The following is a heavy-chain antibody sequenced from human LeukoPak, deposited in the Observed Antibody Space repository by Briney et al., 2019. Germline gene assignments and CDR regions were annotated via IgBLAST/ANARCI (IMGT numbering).Heavy chain of an antibody. CDR3: ARGYTRFYGVPGCFDY. D-gene: IGHD4-17*01. V-gene: IGHV4-34*01. CDR2: INHSGST. Sequence: SETLSLTCAVYGGSFSGYYWSWIRQPPGKGLEWIGEINHSGSTNYNPSLKSRVTISVDTSKNQFSLKLSSVTAADTAVYYCARGYTRFYGVPGCFDYWGQGTLVTVSS. CDR1: GGSFSGYY. J-gene: IGHJ4*02.